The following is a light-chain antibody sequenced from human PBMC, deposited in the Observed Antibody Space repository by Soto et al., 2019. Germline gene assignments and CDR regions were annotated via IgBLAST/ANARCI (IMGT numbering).Light chain of an antibody. Sequence: DIHMTQSPATLSASVGDRVAITCRASQSVSIWLACYQQKPGNAPRLLIYEASSLKSGVPSRFSGSGSGTEFTLTISSLQPDDFATYYCQQYYDYPWMFGQGTKVEIK. CDR1: QSVSIW. CDR3: QQYYDYPWM. V-gene: IGKV1-5*01. CDR2: EAS. J-gene: IGKJ1*01.